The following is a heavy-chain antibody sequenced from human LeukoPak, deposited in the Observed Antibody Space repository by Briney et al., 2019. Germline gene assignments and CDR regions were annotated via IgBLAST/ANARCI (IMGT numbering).Heavy chain of an antibody. D-gene: IGHD3-9*01. V-gene: IGHV4-61*02. J-gene: IGHJ4*02. Sequence: SGTLSLTCTVSGGSISSGSYYWSWIRQPAGKGLEWIGRIYTSGSTNYNPSLKSRVTMSVDTSKNQFSLKLSSVTAADTAVYYCASLAGGDILTAIDYWGQGTLVTVSS. CDR3: ASLAGGDILTAIDY. CDR1: GGSISSGSYY. CDR2: IYTSGST.